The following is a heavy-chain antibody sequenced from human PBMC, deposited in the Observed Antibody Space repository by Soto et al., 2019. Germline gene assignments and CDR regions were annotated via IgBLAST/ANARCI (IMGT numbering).Heavy chain of an antibody. CDR2: INAGNGNT. D-gene: IGHD3-22*01. CDR3: ARETYYYDSSGYYPYYYGMDV. CDR1: GYTFTSYA. V-gene: IGHV1-3*01. Sequence: ASVKVSCKASGYTFTSYAMHWVRQAPGQRLEWMGWINAGNGNTKYSQKFQGRVTITRDTSASTAYMELNSLRSEDTAVYYCARETYYYDSSGYYPYYYGMDVWGQGTTVTVSS. J-gene: IGHJ6*02.